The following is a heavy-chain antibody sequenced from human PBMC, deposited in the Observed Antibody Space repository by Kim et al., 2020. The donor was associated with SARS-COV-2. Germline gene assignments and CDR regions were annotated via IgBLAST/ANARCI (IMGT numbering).Heavy chain of an antibody. J-gene: IGHJ5*02. D-gene: IGHD2-15*01. CDR3: AKDDRCSGGSCYSPNWFDP. V-gene: IGHV3-30*02. Sequence: GRFTLSRDNSKNTLYLQMNSLRAEDTAVYYGAKDDRCSGGSCYSPNWFDPWGQGTLVTVSS.